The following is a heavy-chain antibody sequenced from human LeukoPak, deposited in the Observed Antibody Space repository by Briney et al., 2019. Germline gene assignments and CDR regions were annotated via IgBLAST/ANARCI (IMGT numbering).Heavy chain of an antibody. CDR2: ISSSSSYI. V-gene: IGHV3-21*01. J-gene: IGHJ5*02. CDR1: GFTFSSYS. Sequence: GGSLRLSCAASGFTFSSYSMNWVRQAPGKGLEWVSSISSSSSYIYYADSVKGRFTISRDNAKNSLYLQMNSLRAEDTAVYYCARLQYAFEAWFDPWGQGTLVTASS. CDR3: ARLQYAFEAWFDP. D-gene: IGHD5-24*01.